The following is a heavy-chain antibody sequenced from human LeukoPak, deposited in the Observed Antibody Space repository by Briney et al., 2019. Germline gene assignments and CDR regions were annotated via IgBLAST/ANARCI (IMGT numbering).Heavy chain of an antibody. CDR3: ARRYSSSWYSETDY. D-gene: IGHD6-13*01. V-gene: IGHV4-39*01. CDR2: IYYSGST. CDR1: GDSISSSSYY. J-gene: IGHJ4*02. Sequence: TSETLSLTCTVSGDSISSSSYYWGWIRQPPGKGLVWIGSIYYSGSTSYNPSLKSRVTISVDTSKSQFSLKLSSVTAADTAVYYCARRYSSSWYSETDYWGQGTLVTVSS.